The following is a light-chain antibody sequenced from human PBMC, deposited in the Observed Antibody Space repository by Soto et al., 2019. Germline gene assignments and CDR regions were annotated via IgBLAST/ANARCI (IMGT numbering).Light chain of an antibody. V-gene: IGKV3-20*01. CDR2: GEX. J-gene: IGKJ1*01. CDR3: QQYNNGPSLT. CDR1: HSGTSSY. Sequence: IVLKQSPGTLALSQGERATLFXRASHSGTSSYLAWYQQRPXXATRLXXXGEXTRATGIPARFSGSGSGKEFTLNISSMQSADFAVYYCQQYNNGPSLTFGQGTKVDIK.